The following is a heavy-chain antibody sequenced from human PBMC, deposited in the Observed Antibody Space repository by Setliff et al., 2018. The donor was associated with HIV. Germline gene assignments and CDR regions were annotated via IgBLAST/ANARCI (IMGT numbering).Heavy chain of an antibody. CDR1: GYTFTNYY. D-gene: IGHD3-3*01. Sequence: ASVKVSCKASGYTFTNYYMHWVRQAPGQGLEWMGIINPSGGSSTYAQKFQGRVAMTRDTSTSTVYMELSSLRSEDTAVYYCARDRVRITIFGANDASDIWGQGTMVTVSS. CDR3: ARDRVRITIFGANDASDI. CDR2: INPSGGSS. V-gene: IGHV1-46*01. J-gene: IGHJ3*02.